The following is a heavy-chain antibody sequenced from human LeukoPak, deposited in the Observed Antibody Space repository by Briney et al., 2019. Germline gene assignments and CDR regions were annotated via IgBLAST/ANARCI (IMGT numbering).Heavy chain of an antibody. V-gene: IGHV4-4*07. Sequence: SETLSLTCTVSGGSISSYYWSSIRQPAGKGLDWIMRIYTSGSTNYNPSLKRRVAISVDKSKNQFSLKLISGTAADPAVYYCARDRVAGTFDYWGQGTLVTVSS. CDR3: ARDRVAGTFDY. D-gene: IGHD6-19*01. CDR2: IYTSGST. J-gene: IGHJ4*02. CDR1: GGSISSYY.